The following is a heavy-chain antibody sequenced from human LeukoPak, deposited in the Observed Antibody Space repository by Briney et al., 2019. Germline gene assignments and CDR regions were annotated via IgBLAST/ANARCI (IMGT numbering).Heavy chain of an antibody. CDR3: ARVLVGATPDNTEPDFDY. V-gene: IGHV1-2*06. J-gene: IGHJ4*02. D-gene: IGHD1-26*01. CDR1: GYTFTGYY. CDR2: INPNSGGT. Sequence: ASVKVSCKASGYTFTGYYMHWLRQAPAQGLEWVGRINPNSGGTNYAQKFQGRVTMTRDTSISTAYMELSRLRSDDTAVYYCARVLVGATPDNTEPDFDYWGQGTLVTVSS.